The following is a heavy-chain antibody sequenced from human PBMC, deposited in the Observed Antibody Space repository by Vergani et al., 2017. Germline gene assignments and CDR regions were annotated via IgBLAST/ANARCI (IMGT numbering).Heavy chain of an antibody. Sequence: QLQLQESGPGLVKPSATLCLTCSVSGASIRSSNSYWGWIRQPPGKGLEWIASIYYSGSTYYNPSLKSRVTISVDTSKNQFSLKLSSVTAADTAVYFCARHSXVEWLVKLGWIDPWGQGILVTVSS. CDR2: IYYSGST. CDR1: GASIRSSNSY. CDR3: ARHSXVEWLVKLGWIDP. D-gene: IGHD6-19*01. V-gene: IGHV4-39*01. J-gene: IGHJ5*02.